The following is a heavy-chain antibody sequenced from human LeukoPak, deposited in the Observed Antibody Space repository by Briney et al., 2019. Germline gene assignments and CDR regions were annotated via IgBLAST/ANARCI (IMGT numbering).Heavy chain of an antibody. J-gene: IGHJ4*02. V-gene: IGHV4-61*02. D-gene: IGHD5-24*01. CDR1: GGSISSGSYY. CDR3: AREGLHVDY. CDR2: IYTSGST. Sequence: SQTLSLTCTVSGGSISSGSYYWSWIRQPAGKGLEWIGRIYTSGSTNYNPSLKSRVTISVDTSKNQFSLKLSSVTAADTAVYYCAREGLHVDYWGQGTLVTVS.